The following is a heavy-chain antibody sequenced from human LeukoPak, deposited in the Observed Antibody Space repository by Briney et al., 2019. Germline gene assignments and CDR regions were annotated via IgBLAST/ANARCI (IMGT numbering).Heavy chain of an antibody. D-gene: IGHD1-20*01. Sequence: SETLSLTCTVSGGSISSHYWSWIRQPAGKGLEWIGHIYTSGSTNYNPSLKSRVTMSVDTSKNQFSLNLSSVTAADTAVYYCARSYNWNYYYYMDVWGKGTTVTVSS. CDR2: IYTSGST. J-gene: IGHJ6*03. V-gene: IGHV4-4*07. CDR3: ARSYNWNYYYYMDV. CDR1: GGSISSHY.